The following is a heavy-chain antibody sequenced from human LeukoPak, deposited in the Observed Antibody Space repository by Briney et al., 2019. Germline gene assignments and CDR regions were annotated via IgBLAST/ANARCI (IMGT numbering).Heavy chain of an antibody. J-gene: IGHJ6*02. V-gene: IGHV1-8*01. D-gene: IGHD3-3*01. CDR2: MNPNSGNT. CDR3: ARTTYYDFWSGYYLVGMNYYYYGMDV. CDR1: GYTFTSYD. Sequence: ASVKVSCKASGYTFTSYDINWVRQATGQGLEWMGWMNPNSGNTGYAQKFQGRVTMTRNTSISTAYMELSSLRSGDTAVYYCARTTYYDFWSGYYLVGMNYYYYGMDVWGQGTTVTVSS.